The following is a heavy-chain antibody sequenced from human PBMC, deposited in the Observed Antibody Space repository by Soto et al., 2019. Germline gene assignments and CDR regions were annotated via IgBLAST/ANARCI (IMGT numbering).Heavy chain of an antibody. V-gene: IGHV3-23*01. CDR3: AKDPPDPILYSPRSYYYSGMDV. Sequence: GGSLRLSCAASGFTFSSYAMSWVRQAPGKGLEWVSAISGSGGSTYYADSVKGRFTISRDNSKNTLYLQVNSLRAEDTAVYYCAKDPPDPILYSPRSYYYSGMDVWGQGTTVTVSS. CDR2: ISGSGGST. D-gene: IGHD2-8*01. CDR1: GFTFSSYA. J-gene: IGHJ6*02.